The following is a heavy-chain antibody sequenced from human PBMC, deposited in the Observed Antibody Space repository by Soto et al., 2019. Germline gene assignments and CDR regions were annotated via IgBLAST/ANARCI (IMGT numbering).Heavy chain of an antibody. CDR3: AKDSQLGYCTNGVCLLEN. J-gene: IGHJ4*02. Sequence: QVQLVESGGGVVQPGWSLRLSCVVSGFTFRSYGTHWVRQAPGKGLEWVARISFDGGHEYYADAVTGRFTISRDNSKSTLYLQMNSLTAEDSAVYYCAKDSQLGYCTNGVCLLENWGKGTLVTVSS. D-gene: IGHD2-8*01. CDR2: ISFDGGHE. V-gene: IGHV3-30*18. CDR1: GFTFRSYG.